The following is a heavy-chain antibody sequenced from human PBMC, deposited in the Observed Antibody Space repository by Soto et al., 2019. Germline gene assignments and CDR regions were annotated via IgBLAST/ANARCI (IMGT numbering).Heavy chain of an antibody. D-gene: IGHD4-17*01. J-gene: IGHJ4*02. Sequence: SETLSLTCAVYGGSFSGYHWTWIRQPPGRGLDWIGEVTHSGSPNYNPSLKRRVTISVDTSRNQFSLTLSSVTAADTAVYYCARIPGSDYSDPQDYWGQGTLVTVSS. CDR3: ARIPGSDYSDPQDY. V-gene: IGHV4-34*01. CDR1: GGSFSGYH. CDR2: VTHSGSP.